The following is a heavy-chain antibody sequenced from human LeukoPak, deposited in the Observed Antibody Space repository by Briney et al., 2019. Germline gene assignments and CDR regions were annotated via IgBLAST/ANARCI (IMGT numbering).Heavy chain of an antibody. Sequence: QTLSLTCAISGDIVSSNSAAWNWIRQSPSRGLEWLRRTYYKSKWYNDYAVSVKSRITINPDTSKNQFSLQLNSMTPEDTAVYYCVREKGDNNGWTMGRRFDYWGQRTLVTVSS. J-gene: IGHJ4*02. CDR1: GDIVSSNSAA. D-gene: IGHD6-19*01. CDR3: VREKGDNNGWTMGRRFDY. CDR2: TYYKSKWYN. V-gene: IGHV6-1*01.